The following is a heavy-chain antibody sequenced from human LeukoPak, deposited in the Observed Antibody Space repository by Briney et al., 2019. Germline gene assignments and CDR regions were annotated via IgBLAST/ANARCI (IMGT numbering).Heavy chain of an antibody. D-gene: IGHD2-21*01. J-gene: IGHJ4*02. Sequence: PGGSLRLSCAASGFTVSSNYMSWVRQAPGKGLEWVSVIYSGGSTYYADSVKGRFTISRDNSKNALYLQMNSLRAEDTAVYYCTTDSIDSHWGQGTLVTVSS. CDR2: IYSGGST. CDR1: GFTVSSNY. V-gene: IGHV3-53*01. CDR3: TTDSIDSH.